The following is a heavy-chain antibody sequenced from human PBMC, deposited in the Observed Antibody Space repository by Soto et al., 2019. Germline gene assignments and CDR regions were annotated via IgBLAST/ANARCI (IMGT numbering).Heavy chain of an antibody. CDR3: TTDPSTYYYDSSGSSNTY. V-gene: IGHV3-15*01. CDR2: IKSKTDGGTT. J-gene: IGHJ4*02. Sequence: PGGSLRLSCAASGFTFSNAWMSWVRQAPGKGLEWVGRIKSKTDGGTTDYAAPVKGRFTISRDDSKNTLYLQMNSLKTEDTAVYYCTTDPSTYYYDSSGSSNTYWGQGTLVTVSS. D-gene: IGHD3-22*01. CDR1: GFTFSNAW.